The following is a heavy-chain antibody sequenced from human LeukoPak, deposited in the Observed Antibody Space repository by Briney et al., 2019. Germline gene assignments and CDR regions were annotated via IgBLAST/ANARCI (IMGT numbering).Heavy chain of an antibody. V-gene: IGHV4-31*03. Sequence: SEPLSLTCTVSGGSISSGGYYWSWIRQHPGKGLEWIGGIYHSRSTYYNPSLKSRVTISVDTSKNQFSLKLSSVTAADTAVYYCARHRRDGYNFSRVVYYCGMDVWGQGTTVT. CDR1: GGSISSGGYY. D-gene: IGHD5-24*01. CDR2: IYHSRST. J-gene: IGHJ6*02. CDR3: ARHRRDGYNFSRVVYYCGMDV.